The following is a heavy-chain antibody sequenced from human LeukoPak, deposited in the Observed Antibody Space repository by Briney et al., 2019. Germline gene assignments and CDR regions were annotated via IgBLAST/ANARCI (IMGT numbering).Heavy chain of an antibody. CDR2: ISSSSSYI. CDR3: ARDGRFLEWLFP. D-gene: IGHD3-3*01. CDR1: GFTFSSYS. Sequence: GGSLRLSCAASGFTFSSYSMNWVRQAPGKGLEWVSSISSSSSYIYYADSVKGRFTISRDNAKNSLYLQMNSLRAKDTAVYYCARDGRFLEWLFPWGQGTLVTVSS. J-gene: IGHJ4*02. V-gene: IGHV3-21*01.